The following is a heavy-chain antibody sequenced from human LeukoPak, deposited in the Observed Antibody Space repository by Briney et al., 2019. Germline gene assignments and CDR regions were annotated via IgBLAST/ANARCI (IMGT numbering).Heavy chain of an antibody. CDR3: ARVFVGYCRSTSCYGPPDY. CDR2: ITSSVSTI. D-gene: IGHD2-2*03. Sequence: GGSLRLPCAASGFTFSDYYMSWIPQAPGKGLEGVSYITSSVSTIYYADSVKGRFTISRENAKNSMYLQMNRLRAEDTAVYYCARVFVGYCRSTSCYGPPDYWGQGALVTVSS. V-gene: IGHV3-11*04. J-gene: IGHJ4*02. CDR1: GFTFSDYY.